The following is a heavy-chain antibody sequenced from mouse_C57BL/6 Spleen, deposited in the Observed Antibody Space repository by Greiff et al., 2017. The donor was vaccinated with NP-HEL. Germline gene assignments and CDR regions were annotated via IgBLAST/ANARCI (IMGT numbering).Heavy chain of an antibody. Sequence: DVKLVESGGGLVKPGGSLKLSCAASGFTFSSYAMSWVRQTPEKRLEWVATISDGGSYTYYPDNVKGRFTISRDNAKNNLYLQMSHLKSEDTAMYYCARGLLYFDYWGQGTTLTVSS. V-gene: IGHV5-4*03. CDR1: GFTFSSYA. CDR2: ISDGGSYT. J-gene: IGHJ2*01. CDR3: ARGLLYFDY.